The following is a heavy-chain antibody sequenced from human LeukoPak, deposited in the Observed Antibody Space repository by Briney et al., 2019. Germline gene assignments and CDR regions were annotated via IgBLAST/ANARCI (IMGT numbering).Heavy chain of an antibody. CDR3: ASWTQYSRLYNWFDP. J-gene: IGHJ5*02. D-gene: IGHD6-6*01. Sequence: SVKVSCKASGGTFSSYAISWVQQAPGQGLEWMGGIIPIFGTANYAQKFQGRVTITADESTSTAYMELSSLRSEDTAVYYCASWTQYSRLYNWFDPWGQGTLVTVSS. CDR2: IIPIFGTA. CDR1: GGTFSSYA. V-gene: IGHV1-69*13.